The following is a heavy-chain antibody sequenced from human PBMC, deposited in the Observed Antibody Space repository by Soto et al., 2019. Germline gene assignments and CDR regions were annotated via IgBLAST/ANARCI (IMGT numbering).Heavy chain of an antibody. J-gene: IGHJ4*02. CDR3: ARYFWSGQLPFYFDQ. D-gene: IGHD3-3*01. Sequence: QVLLVQSGAEVKKPGASVKVSCKASGYTFNSYGVSWVRQAPGQGLEWMGWISAYNGNTKYSQNLQGRVTMTIDTTTRYAYLEVRSLRSDDTAIYYCARYFWSGQLPFYFDQWGQGTLVTVSS. CDR1: GYTFNSYG. CDR2: ISAYNGNT. V-gene: IGHV1-18*01.